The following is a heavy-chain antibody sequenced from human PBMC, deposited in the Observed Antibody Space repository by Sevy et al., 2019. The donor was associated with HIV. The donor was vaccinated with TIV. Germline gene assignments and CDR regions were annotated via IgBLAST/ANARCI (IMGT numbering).Heavy chain of an antibody. J-gene: IGHJ4*02. V-gene: IGHV6-1*01. CDR2: THYRSKWTN. CDR1: GDSVSSNSAA. D-gene: IGHD6-19*01. Sequence: SQTLSLTCAISGDSVSSNSAAWNWIRQSPSRGLEWLGRTHYRSKWTNDYAVSVKSRITINPDTSKNQFSLQLNSVSPEDTAVHYCARGYRPYSSGWLYYIDYWGQGTLVTVSS. CDR3: ARGYRPYSSGWLYYIDY.